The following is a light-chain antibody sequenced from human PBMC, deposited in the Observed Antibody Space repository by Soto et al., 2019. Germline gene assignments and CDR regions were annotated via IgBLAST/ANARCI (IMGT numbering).Light chain of an antibody. V-gene: IGKV3-11*01. Sequence: EIVLTQSPATLSLSPGERATLSCRASQSVSSYLAWYQQKPGQAPRLLIYDASNRATGVSARFSGSESGTDFTLTISSLEPEDFAVYYCQQRSIWYTFGQGTKLEIK. CDR1: QSVSSY. CDR2: DAS. J-gene: IGKJ2*01. CDR3: QQRSIWYT.